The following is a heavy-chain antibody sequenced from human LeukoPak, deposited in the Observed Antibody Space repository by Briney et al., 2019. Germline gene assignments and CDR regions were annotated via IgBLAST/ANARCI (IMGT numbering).Heavy chain of an antibody. Sequence: GESLQISCKGSGYSFTSYWIGWVRQMPGKGLEWMGIIYPGDSDTRYSPSFQGQVTISADKSISTAYLQWSSLKASDTAMYYCARWKNSGSYFGHGGSDPWGQGTLVAVSS. CDR3: ARWKNSGSYFGHGGSDP. CDR2: IYPGDSDT. J-gene: IGHJ5*02. CDR1: GYSFTSYW. D-gene: IGHD1-26*01. V-gene: IGHV5-51*01.